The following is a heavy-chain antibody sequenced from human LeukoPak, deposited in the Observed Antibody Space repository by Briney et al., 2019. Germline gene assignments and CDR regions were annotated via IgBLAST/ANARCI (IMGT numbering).Heavy chain of an antibody. CDR3: ARLRPRSYSSGWYYFDY. D-gene: IGHD6-19*01. CDR1: GGSISSGSYY. Sequence: TLSLTCTVSGGSISSGSYYWSWIRQPAGKGLEWIGRIYTSGSTNYKPSLKSRVTISVDTSKNQFSLKLSSVTAADTAVYYCARLRPRSYSSGWYYFDYWGQGTLVTVSS. V-gene: IGHV4-61*02. CDR2: IYTSGST. J-gene: IGHJ4*02.